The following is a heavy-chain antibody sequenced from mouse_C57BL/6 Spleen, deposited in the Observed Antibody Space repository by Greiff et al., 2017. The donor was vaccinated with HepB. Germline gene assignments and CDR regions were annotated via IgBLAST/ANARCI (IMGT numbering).Heavy chain of an antibody. CDR1: GFTFNTYA. D-gene: IGHD2-3*01. CDR2: IRSKSSNYAT. V-gene: IGHV10-3*01. Sequence: EVQLQQSGGGLVQPKGSLKLSCAASGFTFNTYAMHWVRQAPGKGLEWVARIRSKSSNYATYYADSVKDRFTISRDDSQSMLYLQMNNLKTEDTDIDYCVREWLLRGFLYYYAMDYWGQGTSVTVSS. J-gene: IGHJ4*01. CDR3: VREWLLRGFLYYYAMDY.